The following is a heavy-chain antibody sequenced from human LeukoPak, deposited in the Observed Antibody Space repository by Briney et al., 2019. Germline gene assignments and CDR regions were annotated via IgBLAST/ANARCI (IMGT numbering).Heavy chain of an antibody. CDR3: ARGYSSGWHDQAFDI. CDR2: INWNGGST. Sequence: GGSLRLSCAASGFTFDDYGMSWVRQAPGKGLEWVSGINWNGGSTGYADSVKGRFTISRDNAKNSLYLQMNSLRAEDTALYYCARGYSSGWHDQAFDIWGQGTMVTVSS. V-gene: IGHV3-20*04. CDR1: GFTFDDYG. J-gene: IGHJ3*02. D-gene: IGHD6-19*01.